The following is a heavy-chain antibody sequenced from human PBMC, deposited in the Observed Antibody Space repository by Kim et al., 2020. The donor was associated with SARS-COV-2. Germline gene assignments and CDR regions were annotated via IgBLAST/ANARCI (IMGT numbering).Heavy chain of an antibody. J-gene: IGHJ6*02. CDR2: INTNTGNP. CDR1: GYTFTSYA. CDR3: ARDPGGVRGVIPYYYYGMDV. V-gene: IGHV7-4-1*02. D-gene: IGHD3-10*01. Sequence: ASVKVSCKASGYTFTSYAMNWVRQAPGQGLEWMGWINTNTGNPTYAQGFTGRFVFSLDTSVSTAYLQISSLKAEDTAVYYCARDPGGVRGVIPYYYYGMDVWGQGTTVTVSS.